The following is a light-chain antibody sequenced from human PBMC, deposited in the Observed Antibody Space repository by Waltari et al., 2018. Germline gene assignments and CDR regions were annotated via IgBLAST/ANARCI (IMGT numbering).Light chain of an antibody. Sequence: QSALTHPPSASGSPGQSVTIFCPGTGSEVGDFNLVSWYQQRPGKAPKLLMFELNKRPSGVSSRFSGSKSANAASLTISGLQAEDEGDYYCGSYTVTNNLYVFGTGTKVTVL. V-gene: IGLV2-8*01. CDR1: GSEVGDFNL. CDR3: GSYTVTNNLYV. CDR2: ELN. J-gene: IGLJ1*01.